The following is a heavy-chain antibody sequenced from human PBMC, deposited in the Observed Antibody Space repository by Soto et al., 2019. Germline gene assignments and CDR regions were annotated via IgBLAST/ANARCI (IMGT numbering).Heavy chain of an antibody. CDR2: IYWNDDG. J-gene: IGHJ3*01. CDR1: GFSLTTSGVG. Sequence: QITLRKSGPTLVKPTQTLTLTCTFSGFSLTTSGVGVGSIRQPPGKTLEWLAHIYWNDDGRYGPSLESRPRFSKDTSANQVVHKMTDMDPADTATYFCAHSRDPNCALWSGYHCGFDVWGQGTMVTVSS. CDR3: AHSRDPNCALWSGYHCGFDV. D-gene: IGHD3-3*01. V-gene: IGHV2-5*01.